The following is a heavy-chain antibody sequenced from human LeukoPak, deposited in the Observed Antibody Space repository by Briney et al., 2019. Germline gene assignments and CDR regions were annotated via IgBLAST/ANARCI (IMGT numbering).Heavy chain of an antibody. V-gene: IGHV1-69*13. CDR3: ARGYYYDSSGYYGKGGYYYYGMDV. CDR2: IIPIFGTA. J-gene: IGHJ6*02. D-gene: IGHD3-22*01. CDR1: VGTFSSYA. Sequence: SVKVSCKASVGTFSSYAISWVRQAPGQGLEWMGGIIPIFGTANYAQKFQGRVTITADESTSTAYMELSSLRSEDTAVYYCARGYYYDSSGYYGKGGYYYYGMDVWGQGTTVTVSS.